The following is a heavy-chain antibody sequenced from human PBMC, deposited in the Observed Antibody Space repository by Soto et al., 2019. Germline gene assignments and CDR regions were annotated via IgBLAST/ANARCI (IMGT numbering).Heavy chain of an antibody. CDR1: GGSVSSGSYY. V-gene: IGHV4-61*01. D-gene: IGHD3-10*01. Sequence: QVQLQESGPGLVKPSETLSLTCTVSGGSVSSGSYYWSWIRQPPGKGLEWIGYIYYSGSTNYNPSLKSRVTTSVDTSKHQFSLKLSSVTAADTAVYYCARSLRRPWCDPWGQGTLVTVSS. CDR3: ARSLRRPWCDP. CDR2: IYYSGST. J-gene: IGHJ5*02.